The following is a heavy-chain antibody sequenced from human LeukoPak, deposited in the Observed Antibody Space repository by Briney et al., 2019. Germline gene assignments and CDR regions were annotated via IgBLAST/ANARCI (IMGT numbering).Heavy chain of an antibody. Sequence: ASVKVSCKASGYTFTSYGISWVRQAPGQGLEWMGWISAYNGNTNYAQKLQGRVTMTTDTSTSTAYMELRSLRSDDTAVYYCARALSPRQGDRIDAFDIWGQGTMVTVSS. V-gene: IGHV1-18*01. CDR3: ARALSPRQGDRIDAFDI. J-gene: IGHJ3*02. CDR2: ISAYNGNT. D-gene: IGHD2-15*01. CDR1: GYTFTSYG.